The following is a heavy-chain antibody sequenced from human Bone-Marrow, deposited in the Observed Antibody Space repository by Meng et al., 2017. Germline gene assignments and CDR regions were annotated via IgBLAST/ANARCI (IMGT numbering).Heavy chain of an antibody. CDR3: ANRYFDL. CDR1: GFTFDDYA. V-gene: IGHV3-43D*03. J-gene: IGHJ2*01. Sequence: VELVESGGVVVQLVRSHCISCAASGFTFDDYAIHWVRQAAGKGLKWVSLISWDGGINYYADSVQGLFTISRDNSKNSLYLQMNSLRAEDTALYYCANRYFDLWGRGTLVTVSS. CDR2: ISWDGGIN.